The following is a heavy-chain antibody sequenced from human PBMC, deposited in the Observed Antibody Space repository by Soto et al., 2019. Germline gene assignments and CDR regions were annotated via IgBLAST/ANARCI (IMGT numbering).Heavy chain of an antibody. Sequence: QVQLQESGPGLVKPSQTLSLTCTVSGGSISSGGYYWSWIRQHPGKGLEWIGYIYYSGSTYYNPSLKSRVTISVDTSKNQFSLKLSSVTAADTAVYYCARERYCSGGSCPGRIDYWGQGTLVTVSS. J-gene: IGHJ4*02. V-gene: IGHV4-31*03. CDR2: IYYSGST. CDR3: ARERYCSGGSCPGRIDY. D-gene: IGHD2-15*01. CDR1: GGSISSGGYY.